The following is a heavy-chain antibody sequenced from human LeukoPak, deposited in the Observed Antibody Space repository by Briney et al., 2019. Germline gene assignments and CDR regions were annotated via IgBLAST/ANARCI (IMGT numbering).Heavy chain of an antibody. CDR3: ATVITMVRGVTFWYFDY. J-gene: IGHJ4*02. Sequence: ASVKVSCKASGYTFTSYYMHWVRQAPGQGLEWMGLINPTGGSTGYAQKFQGRVTMTEDTSTDTAYMELSSLRSEDTAVYYCATVITMVRGVTFWYFDYWGQGTLVTVSS. V-gene: IGHV1-46*01. CDR1: GYTFTSYY. D-gene: IGHD3-10*01. CDR2: INPTGGST.